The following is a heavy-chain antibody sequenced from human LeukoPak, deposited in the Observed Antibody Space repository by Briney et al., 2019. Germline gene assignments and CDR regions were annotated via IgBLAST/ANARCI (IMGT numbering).Heavy chain of an antibody. CDR1: GGSFSSYY. Sequence: SETLSLTCAVYGGSFSSYYWSWIRQPPGKGLEWIGYIYYSGSTNYNPSLKSRVTISVDTSKNQFSLKLSSVTAADTAVYYCARGYYDFWSGYLWYFDYWGQGTLVTVSS. V-gene: IGHV4-59*01. D-gene: IGHD3-3*01. J-gene: IGHJ4*02. CDR2: IYYSGST. CDR3: ARGYYDFWSGYLWYFDY.